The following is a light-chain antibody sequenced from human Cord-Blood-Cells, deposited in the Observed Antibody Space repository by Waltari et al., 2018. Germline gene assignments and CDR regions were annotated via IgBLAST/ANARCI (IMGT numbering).Light chain of an antibody. V-gene: IGLV2-11*01. CDR3: CSYAGSYTYVV. CDR1: SSDVSGYNY. CDR2: DFS. J-gene: IGLJ2*01. Sequence: QSALTQPRSVSGSPGQSVTISCTGTSSDVSGYNYVSCYQQHPGKAPKLMIYDFSKRPSGVPDRFSGSKSGNTASLTISGLQAEDEADYYCCSYAGSYTYVVFGGGTKLTVL.